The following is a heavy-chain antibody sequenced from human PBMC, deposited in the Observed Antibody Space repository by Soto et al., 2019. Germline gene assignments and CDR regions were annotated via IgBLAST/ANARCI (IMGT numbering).Heavy chain of an antibody. J-gene: IGHJ6*02. V-gene: IGHV1-8*01. CDR3: ARSEVGDCMDV. CDR1: EDTFANYD. CDR2: VNPNNGNT. Sequence: QAQLEQSGAEVKKPGASVRVSCKASEDTFANYDIIWVRQAPGQGLEWMGWVNPNNGNTGYAPKCQGRVTMTRDTSKRTAYLEMSGLRSDDTAVYYCARSEVGDCMDVWGRGTTVIVSS. D-gene: IGHD2-21*02.